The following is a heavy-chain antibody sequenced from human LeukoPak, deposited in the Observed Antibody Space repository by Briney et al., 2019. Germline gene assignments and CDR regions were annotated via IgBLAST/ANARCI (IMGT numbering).Heavy chain of an antibody. CDR3: ARFDGGFDS. CDR2: ISKRSGHI. V-gene: IGHV3-21*05. J-gene: IGHJ4*02. CDR1: GFTFKSFV. Sequence: GGSLRLSCAASGFTFKSFVMGWVRQAPGRGLEWVSYISKRSGHIYHTDSVEGRFTTSRDNANDSVYLQMNNLRDEDTAIYFCARFDGGFDSWGQGTLVTVSS. D-gene: IGHD3-9*01.